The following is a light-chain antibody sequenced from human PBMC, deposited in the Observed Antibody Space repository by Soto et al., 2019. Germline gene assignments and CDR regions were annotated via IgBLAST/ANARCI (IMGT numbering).Light chain of an antibody. Sequence: EIVMTQSPVILSVSPGERATLSCRASQSVSSSCLAWYQQKPGQAPRLLIFGASTRAAGIPARFSGSGSGTEFTLTISSLQSEDFAVYYCQQYSNWPLTFGGGTKVDIK. CDR1: QSVSSSC. V-gene: IGKV3-15*01. CDR2: GAS. J-gene: IGKJ4*01. CDR3: QQYSNWPLT.